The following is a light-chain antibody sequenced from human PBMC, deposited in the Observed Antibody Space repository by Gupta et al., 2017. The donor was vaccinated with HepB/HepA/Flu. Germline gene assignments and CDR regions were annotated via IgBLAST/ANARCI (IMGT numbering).Light chain of an antibody. CDR3: QQRSNGPPRLT. J-gene: IGKJ4*01. V-gene: IGKV3-11*01. CDR2: DAS. Sequence: EIVLTQSPATLSLSPGERATLSCRASQSVSSYLAWYQQKPGQAPRLLIYDASNRATGILARCSGSGAGTDFTLTISSREPEDFAVYYCQQRSNGPPRLTFGGGTKVEIK. CDR1: QSVSSY.